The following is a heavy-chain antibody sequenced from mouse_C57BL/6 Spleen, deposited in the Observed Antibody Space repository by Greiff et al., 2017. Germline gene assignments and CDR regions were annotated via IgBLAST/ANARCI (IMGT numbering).Heavy chain of an antibody. J-gene: IGHJ2*01. CDR3: ARGPVSYFDY. D-gene: IGHD6-2*01. Sequence: VQLQQPGAELVMPGASVKLSCKASGYTFTSYWMHWVKQRPGQGLAWIGEIDPSDSYTNYNQKFKGKSTLTVDKSSSTAYMQLSSLTSEDSAVYYCARGPVSYFDYWGQGTTLTVSS. CDR2: IDPSDSYT. V-gene: IGHV1-69*01. CDR1: GYTFTSYW.